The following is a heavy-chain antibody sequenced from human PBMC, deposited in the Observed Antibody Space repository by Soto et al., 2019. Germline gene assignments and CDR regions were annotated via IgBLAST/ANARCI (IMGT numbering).Heavy chain of an antibody. J-gene: IGHJ4*02. CDR2: ISPYNGNT. Sequence: ASVKVSCKASGYFFTSYGITWVRQAPGQGLEWMGWISPYNGNTKYAQSFQGRVTMTTDTSTYTAYMELRSLRSDDPAVYYCARDFGSDLSAPGAVFDYWGQGTVVTLSS. D-gene: IGHD3-3*01. CDR3: ARDFGSDLSAPGAVFDY. CDR1: GYFFTSYG. V-gene: IGHV1-18*04.